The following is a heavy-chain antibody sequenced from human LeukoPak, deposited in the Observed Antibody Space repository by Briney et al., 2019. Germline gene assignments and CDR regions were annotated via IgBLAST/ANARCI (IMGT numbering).Heavy chain of an antibody. V-gene: IGHV1-46*01. CDR1: GYTFTSYY. J-gene: IGHJ5*02. CDR2: INPSGGST. Sequence: AASVKVSCKASGYTFTSYYMHWVRQAPGQGLEWMGIINPSGGSTNYAQKFQGRVTMTRDTSTSTVYMELSSLRSEDTAVYYCARVRKRITKIVVTKAEGWFDPWGQGTLVTVSS. CDR3: ARVRKRITKIVVTKAEGWFDP. D-gene: IGHD3-22*01.